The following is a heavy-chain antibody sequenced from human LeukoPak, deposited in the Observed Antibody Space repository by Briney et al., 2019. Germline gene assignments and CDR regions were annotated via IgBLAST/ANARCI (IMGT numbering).Heavy chain of an antibody. CDR1: EFTFSSYG. J-gene: IGHJ5*02. Sequence: GRSLRLSCAASEFTFSSYGMHWVRKAPGRGLEWVAVIWYDGSNKYYADSVKGRFTISRDNSKNTLYLQMNSLRPEDTAVYYCASETNCSGGSCYQTWGQGTLLTVPS. CDR2: IWYDGSNK. D-gene: IGHD2-15*01. V-gene: IGHV3-33*01. CDR3: ASETNCSGGSCYQT.